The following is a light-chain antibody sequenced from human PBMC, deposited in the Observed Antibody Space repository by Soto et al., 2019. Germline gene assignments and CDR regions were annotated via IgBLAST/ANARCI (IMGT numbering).Light chain of an antibody. CDR2: DAY. Sequence: EIVLMQSPGTLSLFPGDRATLSCRASQRVSNSYLAWFQQKPGQAPRLLIYDAYSRAAGVPDRVSGGGSGTDFTLTISALEPEDFALYFCQQYERPPFAFGQGTRLEI. V-gene: IGKV3-20*01. CDR3: QQYERPPFA. CDR1: QRVSNSY. J-gene: IGKJ2*01.